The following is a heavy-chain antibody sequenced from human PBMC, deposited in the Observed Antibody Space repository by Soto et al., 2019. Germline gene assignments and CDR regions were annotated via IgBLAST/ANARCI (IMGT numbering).Heavy chain of an antibody. Sequence: QITLKESGPPLVKPTQTLTLTCNFSGFSLSTSGVGVGWIRQPPGKALEWLALIYWDDDKRYSPSLKSRLTITKYTSKNQVVLTMTNMDPVDTATYYCVHIRYGSGLFDYWGQGTLVTVSS. V-gene: IGHV2-5*02. J-gene: IGHJ4*02. CDR1: GFSLSTSGVG. D-gene: IGHD3-10*01. CDR3: VHIRYGSGLFDY. CDR2: IYWDDDK.